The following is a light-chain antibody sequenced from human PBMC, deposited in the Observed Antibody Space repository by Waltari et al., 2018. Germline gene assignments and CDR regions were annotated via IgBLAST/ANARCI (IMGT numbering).Light chain of an antibody. CDR3: SSYTSSSTLV. Sequence: QSALTQPASVSASPGQSITISCTGPSSDVGAYNYVSWYQQHPVKAPKLLIYEVSNRPSGISNRFSGSKSGSTASLTISGLQAEDEADYYCSSYTSSSTLVFGGGTKLTVL. V-gene: IGLV2-14*03. J-gene: IGLJ2*01. CDR2: EVS. CDR1: SSDVGAYNY.